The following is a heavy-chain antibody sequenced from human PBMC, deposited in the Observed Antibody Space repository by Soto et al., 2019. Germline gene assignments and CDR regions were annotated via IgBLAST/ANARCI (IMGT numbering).Heavy chain of an antibody. CDR3: ARGTLV. CDR1: GGSISSGGYY. V-gene: IGHV4-31*03. J-gene: IGHJ4*02. CDR2: VSYTGNT. D-gene: IGHD2-2*01. Sequence: SETLSLTCTVSGGSISSGGYYWSWIRQHPGRGLEWIGFVSYTGNTQYNPSLKSRVNISVDTSTKQFSLKLSSVTAADTAVYYCARGTLVWGQGTLVTVSS.